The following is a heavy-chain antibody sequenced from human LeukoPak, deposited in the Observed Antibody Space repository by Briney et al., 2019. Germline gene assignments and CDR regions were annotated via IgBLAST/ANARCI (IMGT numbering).Heavy chain of an antibody. CDR2: IIPIFGTA. CDR1: GYTFTGYY. Sequence: GASVKVSCKASGYTFTGYYMHWVRQAPGQGLEWMGGIIPIFGTANYAQKFQGRVTITTDESTSTAYMELSSLRSEDTAVYYCLSSSPFDYWGQGTLVTVSS. CDR3: LSSSPFDY. V-gene: IGHV1-69*05. J-gene: IGHJ4*02. D-gene: IGHD6-6*01.